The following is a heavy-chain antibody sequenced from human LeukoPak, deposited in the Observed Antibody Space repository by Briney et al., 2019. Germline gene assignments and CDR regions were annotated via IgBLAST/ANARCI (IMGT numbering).Heavy chain of an antibody. D-gene: IGHD1-26*01. CDR3: SGHSADY. CDR2: IKSKVHGGTT. CDR1: GFTFSDAW. Sequence: PGGSLGLSCAASGFTFSDAWMSWVRQAPGKGLEWVARIKSKVHGGTTDYAAPVNGRFTISRDDSENKLYLQMSSLKTEDTGVYYCSGHSADYWGQGTLVTVSS. J-gene: IGHJ4*02. V-gene: IGHV3-15*05.